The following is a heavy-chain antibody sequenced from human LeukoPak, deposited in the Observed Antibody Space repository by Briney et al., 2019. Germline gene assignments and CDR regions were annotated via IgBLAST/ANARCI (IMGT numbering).Heavy chain of an antibody. CDR1: GFTFGSYW. Sequence: GGSLRLSCAASGFTFGSYWMSWVRQAPGKGLEWVANIKQDGSEKYYVDSVKGRFTISRDNAKNSLYLQMNSLRAEDTAVYYCAREIVGAARGRFDYWGQGTLVTVSS. J-gene: IGHJ4*02. CDR2: IKQDGSEK. D-gene: IGHD1-26*01. CDR3: AREIVGAARGRFDY. V-gene: IGHV3-7*01.